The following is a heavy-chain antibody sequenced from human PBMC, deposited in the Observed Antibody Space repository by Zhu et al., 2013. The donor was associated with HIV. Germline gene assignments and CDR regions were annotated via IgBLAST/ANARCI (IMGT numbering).Heavy chain of an antibody. CDR2: ISAYNGNT. CDR3: ARDLEIAVMTSGAGFDY. Sequence: QVQLVQSGAEVKKPGASVKVSCKASGYTFTSYGISWVRQAPGQGLEWMGWISAYNGNTNYAQKLQGRVTMTTDTSTSTAYMELRSLRSDDTAVYYCARDLEIAVMTSGAGFDYWGQGTLVTVSS. V-gene: IGHV1-18*01. CDR1: GYTFTSYG. D-gene: IGHD6-19*01. J-gene: IGHJ4*02.